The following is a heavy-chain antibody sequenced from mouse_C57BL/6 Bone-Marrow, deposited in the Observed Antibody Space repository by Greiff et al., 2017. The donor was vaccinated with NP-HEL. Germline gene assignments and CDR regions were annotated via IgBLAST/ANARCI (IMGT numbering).Heavy chain of an antibody. Sequence: VQLQQPGAELVKPGASVKLSCKASGYTFTSYWMQWVKQRPGQGLEWIGEIDPSDSYTNYNQKFKGKATLTVDTSSSTAYMQLSSLTSEDSAVYCCARALYYYGSAWFAYWGQGTLVTVSA. V-gene: IGHV1-50*01. D-gene: IGHD1-1*01. CDR3: ARALYYYGSAWFAY. CDR2: IDPSDSYT. J-gene: IGHJ3*01. CDR1: GYTFTSYW.